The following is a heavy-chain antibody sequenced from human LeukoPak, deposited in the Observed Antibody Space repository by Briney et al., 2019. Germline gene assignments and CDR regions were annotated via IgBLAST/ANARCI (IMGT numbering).Heavy chain of an antibody. CDR2: IYYSGST. CDR3: ARRCDYGDVWFDP. D-gene: IGHD4-17*01. J-gene: IGHJ5*02. V-gene: IGHV4-39*01. Sequence: SETLSLTCTVSGGSISSYYWGWIRQPPGKGLEWIGSIYYSGSTYYNPSLKSRVTISVDTSKNQFSLKLSSVTAADTAVYYCARRCDYGDVWFDPWGQGTLVTVSS. CDR1: GGSISSYY.